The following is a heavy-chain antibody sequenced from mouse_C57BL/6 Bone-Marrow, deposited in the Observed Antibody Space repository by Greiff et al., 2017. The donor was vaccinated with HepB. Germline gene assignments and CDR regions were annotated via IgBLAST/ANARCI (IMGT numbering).Heavy chain of an antibody. CDR2: IYPGGGYT. Sequence: VKLQQSGAELVRPGTSVKMSCKASGYTFTNYWIGWAKQRPGHGLEWIGDIYPGGGYTNYNEKFKGKATLTADKSSSTAYMQFSSLTSEDSAIYYCARLRFYWYFDVWGTGTTVTVSS. CDR1: GYTFTNYW. J-gene: IGHJ1*03. D-gene: IGHD1-1*01. V-gene: IGHV1-63*01. CDR3: ARLRFYWYFDV.